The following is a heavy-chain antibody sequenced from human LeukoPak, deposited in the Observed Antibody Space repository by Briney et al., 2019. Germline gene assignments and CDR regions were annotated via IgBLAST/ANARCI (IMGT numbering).Heavy chain of an antibody. J-gene: IGHJ4*02. CDR3: ARHGTISSESYFDY. D-gene: IGHD1-14*01. CDR2: IHNSGRT. Sequence: SETMSLTCSVSGGSVSSYYWSWIRQSPGKGLEWIGYIHNSGRTNYNPSLKSRVTGFVDTSKNQVSLRLSSVTAADTAVYYCARHGTISSESYFDYWGQGAIVTVSS. V-gene: IGHV4-59*08. CDR1: GGSVSSYY.